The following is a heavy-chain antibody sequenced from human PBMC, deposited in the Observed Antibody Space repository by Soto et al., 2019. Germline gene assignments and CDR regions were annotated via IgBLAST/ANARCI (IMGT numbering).Heavy chain of an antibody. CDR2: ISAHNGNT. D-gene: IGHD1-1*01. CDR1: GYAFTTYG. J-gene: IGHJ4*02. Sequence: QVDLVQYGAEVKKPGASVKVSCKGSGYAFTTYGITWVRQAPGQGLEWMGWISAHNGNTNYAQKLQGRVTVTRDTSTSTAYMELRSLRSDDTAVYYCARGRYGDYWGQGDLVTVSS. V-gene: IGHV1-18*01. CDR3: ARGRYGDY.